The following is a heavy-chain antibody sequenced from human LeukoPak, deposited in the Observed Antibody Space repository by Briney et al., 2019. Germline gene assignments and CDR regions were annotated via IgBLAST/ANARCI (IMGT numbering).Heavy chain of an antibody. CDR2: ISWNSGTI. CDR3: ARAYKDRSLAGKKEFFQH. CDR1: GFTFDNYA. V-gene: IGHV3-9*01. J-gene: IGHJ1*01. Sequence: GGSLRLSCAASGFTFDNYAMNWVRHVPGKGLEWISLISWNSGTIGYADSVKGRFTISRDNANNFLYLQMNSLRAEDTALYYCARAYKDRSLAGKKEFFQHWGQGTLVTVSS. D-gene: IGHD6-19*01.